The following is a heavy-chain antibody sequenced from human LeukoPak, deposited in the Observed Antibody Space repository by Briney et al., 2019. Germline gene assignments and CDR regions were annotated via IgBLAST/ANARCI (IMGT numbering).Heavy chain of an antibody. J-gene: IGHJ6*03. Sequence: GGSLRRYCAASGFTFSSYAMSWVRQAPGQGREWVSTMSTNGVATYYADSVKGRFTISRDNSKNTLYLQMNSLRADDTAVYYCAKSLRGTRSYYYYYIDVWGKGTTVTVSS. CDR2: MSTNGVAT. CDR1: GFTFSSYA. D-gene: IGHD3-16*01. CDR3: AKSLRGTRSYYYYYIDV. V-gene: IGHV3-23*01.